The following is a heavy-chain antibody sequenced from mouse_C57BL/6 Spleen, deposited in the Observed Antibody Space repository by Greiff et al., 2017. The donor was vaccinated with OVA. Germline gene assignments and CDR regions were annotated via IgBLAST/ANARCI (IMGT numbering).Heavy chain of an antibody. J-gene: IGHJ4*01. V-gene: IGHV5-9*01. Sequence: EVMLVESGGGLVKPGGSLKLSCAASGFTFSSYTMSWVRQTPEKRLEWVATISGGGGNTYYPDSVKGRFTISRDNAKNTLYLQMSSLRAEDTALYYCASSYGNGAMDYWGQGTSVTVSS. D-gene: IGHD2-1*01. CDR2: ISGGGGNT. CDR1: GFTFSSYT. CDR3: ASSYGNGAMDY.